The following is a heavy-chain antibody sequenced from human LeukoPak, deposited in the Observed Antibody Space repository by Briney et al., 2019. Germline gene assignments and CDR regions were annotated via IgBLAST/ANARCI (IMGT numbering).Heavy chain of an antibody. CDR1: GYTFSSYW. V-gene: IGHV5-51*01. CDR3: ATIAAAGTMDY. D-gene: IGHD6-13*01. Sequence: GESLKISCKGSGYTFSSYWIGWVRQMPGKGLEWMGVIYPGDSDTRYSPSFQGQVIISVDKSISTAYLQWGSLKASDTAMYYCATIAAAGTMDYWGQGTLVTVSS. J-gene: IGHJ4*02. CDR2: IYPGDSDT.